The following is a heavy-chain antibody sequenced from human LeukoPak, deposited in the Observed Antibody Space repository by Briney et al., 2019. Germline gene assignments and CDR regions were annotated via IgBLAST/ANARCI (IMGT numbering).Heavy chain of an antibody. Sequence: GGSLRLSCAASGFTFDYYWMTWVRQAPGKGLEWLANIKESGSEKYYVDSVKGRFTISRDNAKNSLHLQMNSLRDEDTAVYYCVRDPRYSSASYARREFDYWGQGTLVTVSS. V-gene: IGHV3-7*01. J-gene: IGHJ4*02. CDR3: VRDPRYSSASYARREFDY. CDR1: GFTFDYYW. D-gene: IGHD6-19*01. CDR2: IKESGSEK.